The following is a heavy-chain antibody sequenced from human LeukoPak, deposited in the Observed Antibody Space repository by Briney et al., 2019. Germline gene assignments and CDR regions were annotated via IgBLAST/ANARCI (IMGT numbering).Heavy chain of an antibody. CDR3: TRGGSGFPYDAFDI. Sequence: PGGSLRLSCAASGFTVSSNYMSWVRQAPGKGLEWVSVIYSGGSTYYADSVKGRFTISRDNSKNTLYLQMNSLRAEDTAVYYCTRGGSGFPYDAFDIWGQGTMVTVSS. CDR1: GFTVSSNY. V-gene: IGHV3-53*01. CDR2: IYSGGST. J-gene: IGHJ3*02. D-gene: IGHD6-19*01.